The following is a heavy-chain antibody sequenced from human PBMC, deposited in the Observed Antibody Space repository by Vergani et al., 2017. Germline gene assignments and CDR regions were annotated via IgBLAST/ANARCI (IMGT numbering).Heavy chain of an antibody. CDR1: GFTFSSYE. CDR3: ARDIRLGYFDY. CDR2: ISSSGSTI. J-gene: IGHJ4*02. V-gene: IGHV3-48*03. D-gene: IGHD3-16*01. Sequence: EVQLVESGGGLVQPGGSLRLSCAASGFTFSSYEMNWVRQAPDRGLEWVSYISSSGSTIYYADSVKGRFTIARDNAKNSLYLQMNSLRAEDTAVYYCARDIRLGYFDYWGQGTLVTVSS.